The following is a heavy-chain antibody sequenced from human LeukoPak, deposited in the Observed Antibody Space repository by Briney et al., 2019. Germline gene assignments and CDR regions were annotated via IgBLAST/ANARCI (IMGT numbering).Heavy chain of an antibody. Sequence: ASETLSLTCAVYGGSFSGYYWSWIRQPPGKGLEWIGEINHSGSTNYNPSLKSRVTISVDTSKNQFSLKLSSVTAADTAVYYCARGSTVLRYFDWPHWGQGTLVTVSS. V-gene: IGHV4-34*01. J-gene: IGHJ4*02. CDR1: GGSFSGYY. D-gene: IGHD3-9*01. CDR3: ARGSTVLRYFDWPH. CDR2: INHSGST.